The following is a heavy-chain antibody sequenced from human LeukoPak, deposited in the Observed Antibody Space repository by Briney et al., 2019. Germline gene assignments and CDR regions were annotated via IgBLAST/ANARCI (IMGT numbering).Heavy chain of an antibody. J-gene: IGHJ5*02. V-gene: IGHV4-61*01. D-gene: IGHD5-12*01. Sequence: SETLSLTCTVSGGSVSSGSYYWSWIRQPPGKGLEWIGYIYCSGSTNYNPSLKSRVTISVDTSKNQFSLKLSSVTAADTAVYYCARRGGSNWFDPWGQGTLVTVSS. CDR2: IYCSGST. CDR3: ARRGGSNWFDP. CDR1: GGSVSSGSYY.